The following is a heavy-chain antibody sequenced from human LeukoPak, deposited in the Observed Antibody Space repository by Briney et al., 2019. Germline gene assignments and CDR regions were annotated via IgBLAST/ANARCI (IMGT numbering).Heavy chain of an antibody. D-gene: IGHD6-19*01. V-gene: IGHV3-21*01. CDR3: ARDLASSDPPLGDY. CDR2: ISSSSSYI. CDR1: GFTFSSYS. Sequence: NPGVCLRLSCAASGFTFSSYSMNWVRQAPGKGLEWVTSISSSSSYIYYADSVKGRFTISRDNAKNSLYLQMNSLRAEDTAVYYCARDLASSDPPLGDYWGQGTLVTVSS. J-gene: IGHJ4*02.